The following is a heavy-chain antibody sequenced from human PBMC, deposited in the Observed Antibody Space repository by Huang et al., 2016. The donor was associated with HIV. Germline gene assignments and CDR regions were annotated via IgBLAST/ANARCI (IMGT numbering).Heavy chain of an antibody. CDR1: GGSFSGYY. CDR3: ARGQGGYYYYYMDV. CDR2: INHSEST. Sequence: QVQLQQWGAGLLRPSETLSLTCAVYGGSFSGYYGTWIRQPPGKGLEWIGEINHSESTNYNPSRKSRVAMSVDTSRNQFSLTLTSVTAADTAVYYCARGQGGYYYYYMDVWGKGTTVTVSS. V-gene: IGHV4-34*01. J-gene: IGHJ6*03.